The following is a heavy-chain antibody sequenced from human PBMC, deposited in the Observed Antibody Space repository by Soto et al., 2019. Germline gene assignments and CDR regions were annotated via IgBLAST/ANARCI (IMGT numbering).Heavy chain of an antibody. CDR3: TPTVDTAMVTGYYYGMDV. Sequence: PGGSLRLSCAASGFTFSGSAMHWVRQASGKGQEWVGRIRSKANSYATAYAASVKGRFTISRDDSKNTAYLQMNSLKTEDTAVYYCTPTVDTAMVTGYYYGMDVWGQGTTVTGSS. V-gene: IGHV3-73*01. CDR2: IRSKANSYAT. CDR1: GFTFSGSA. D-gene: IGHD5-18*01. J-gene: IGHJ6*02.